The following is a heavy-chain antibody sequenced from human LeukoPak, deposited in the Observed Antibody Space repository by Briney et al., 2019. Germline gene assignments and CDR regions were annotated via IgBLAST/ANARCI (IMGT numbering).Heavy chain of an antibody. V-gene: IGHV3-7*01. CDR3: ARVVGLVDV. CDR1: GFTFSSYW. CDR2: IKQDGSEK. D-gene: IGHD2-15*01. J-gene: IGHJ6*04. Sequence: GGSLRLSCAAPGFTFSSYWMSWGRQAPGKGLEWVANIKQDGSEKYYVDSVKGRFTISRANAKNSLYLQMNSLRAEDTAVYYCARVVGLVDVWGKRTTVTVSS.